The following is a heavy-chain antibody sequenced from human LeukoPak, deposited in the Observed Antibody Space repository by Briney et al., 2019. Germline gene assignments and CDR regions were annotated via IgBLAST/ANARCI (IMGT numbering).Heavy chain of an antibody. CDR2: IYHSGST. CDR1: GGSISSGGYS. J-gene: IGHJ4*02. D-gene: IGHD3-3*01. V-gene: IGHV4-30-2*01. CDR3: ARGPPSGDFRSGYPTYFDY. Sequence: PSETLSLTCAVSGGSISSGGYSWSWIRQPPGKGLEWIGYIYHSGSTYYNPSLKSRVTISVDRSKNQFSLKLSSVTAADTAVYYCARGPPSGDFRSGYPTYFDYWGQGTLVTVSS.